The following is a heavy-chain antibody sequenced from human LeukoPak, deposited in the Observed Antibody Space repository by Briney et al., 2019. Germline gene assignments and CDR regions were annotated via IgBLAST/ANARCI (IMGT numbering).Heavy chain of an antibody. CDR1: GGSISSYY. J-gene: IGHJ1*01. D-gene: IGHD2-2*01. CDR3: ARDSYCSSSTGCYWSY. V-gene: IGHV4-59*01. CDR2: IYYSGST. Sequence: SETLSLTCTVSGGSISSYYWSWIRQPPGKGLEWIGYIYYSGSTNYNPSLKSRVTISVDTSKNQFSLKLSSVTAADTAVYYCARDSYCSSSTGCYWSYWGQGTLVTVSS.